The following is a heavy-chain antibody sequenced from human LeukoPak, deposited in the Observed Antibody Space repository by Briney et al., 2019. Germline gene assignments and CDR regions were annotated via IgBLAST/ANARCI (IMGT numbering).Heavy chain of an antibody. Sequence: TGGSLRLSCAASGFTFSHYEMNWVRQAPGEGLEWVALISYDESNKYYADSVKGRFTISRDNSKNTLYLQMNSLRAEDTAVYYCAKPTYYSSDPFDYWGQGTLVTVSS. D-gene: IGHD3-22*01. CDR1: GFTFSHYE. CDR2: ISYDESNK. V-gene: IGHV3-30*18. J-gene: IGHJ4*02. CDR3: AKPTYYSSDPFDY.